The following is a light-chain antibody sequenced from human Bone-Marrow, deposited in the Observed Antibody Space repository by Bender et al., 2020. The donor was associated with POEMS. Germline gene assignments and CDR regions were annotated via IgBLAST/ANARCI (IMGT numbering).Light chain of an antibody. V-gene: IGLV3-21*02. CDR1: NIGRKN. CDR3: QSYDNSLGGWV. Sequence: SYELPQPPSVSVSPGQTANIPCGGDNIGRKNVHWYQQKPGQAPKLVVYDDADRPSGVPDRFSGSKSGTSASLAITGLQAEDEGDYYCQSYDNSLGGWVFGGGTKLTVL. CDR2: DDA. J-gene: IGLJ3*02.